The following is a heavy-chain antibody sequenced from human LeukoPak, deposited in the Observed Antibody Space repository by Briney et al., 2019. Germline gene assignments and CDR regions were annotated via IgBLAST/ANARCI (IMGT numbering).Heavy chain of an antibody. D-gene: IGHD2-2*01. CDR3: ARGGSNSPYYFDY. CDR1: GFTFRTYG. V-gene: IGHV3-21*01. Sequence: AGGSLRLSCAASGFTFRTYGMNWVRQAPGKGLEWVSSITSSGSYIYHADSVKGRFTISRDNAKNSLYLQMNSLRAEDTAVYYCARGGSNSPYYFDYWGEGTLVTVSS. CDR2: ITSSGSYI. J-gene: IGHJ4*02.